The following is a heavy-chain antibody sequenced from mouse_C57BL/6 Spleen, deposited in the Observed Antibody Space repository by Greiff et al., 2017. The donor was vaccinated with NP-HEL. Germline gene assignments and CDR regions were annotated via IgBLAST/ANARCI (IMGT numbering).Heavy chain of an antibody. J-gene: IGHJ4*01. Sequence: VQLKESEGGLVQPGSSMKLSCTASGFTFSDYYMAWVRQVPEKGLEWVANINYDGSSTYYLDSLKSRFIISRDNAKNILYLQMSSLKSEDTATYYCAREAVVATWDAMDYWGQGTSVTVSS. D-gene: IGHD1-1*01. CDR3: AREAVVATWDAMDY. V-gene: IGHV5-16*01. CDR2: INYDGSST. CDR1: GFTFSDYY.